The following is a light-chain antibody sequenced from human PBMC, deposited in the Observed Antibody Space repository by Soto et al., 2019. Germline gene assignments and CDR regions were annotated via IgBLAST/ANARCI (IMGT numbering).Light chain of an antibody. CDR3: SSYTSSTTLV. Sequence: QSALTQPPSASGSPGQSVTISCTGTSSDVGGYNYVSWHQQHPGKAPKLIIYDVTKRPSGVPDRFSGSKSGYTASLTVSGLQAEDEADYYCSSYTSSTTLVFGGGTKLTVL. CDR1: SSDVGGYNY. J-gene: IGLJ2*01. CDR2: DVT. V-gene: IGLV2-8*01.